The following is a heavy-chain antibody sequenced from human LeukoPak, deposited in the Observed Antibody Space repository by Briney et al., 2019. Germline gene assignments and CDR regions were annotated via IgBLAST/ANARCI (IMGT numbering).Heavy chain of an antibody. V-gene: IGHV3-15*01. CDR2: IKSKTDGGTT. D-gene: IGHD2-2*01. Sequence: PGGSLRLSCAASGFTFSNAWMSWVGQAPGKRREGVGRIKSKTDGGTTDYAAPVKGRFTISRDDSKNTLYLQMNSLKTEDTAVYYCTTVEGVPADVDYWGQGTLVTVSS. CDR1: GFTFSNAW. CDR3: TTVEGVPADVDY. J-gene: IGHJ4*02.